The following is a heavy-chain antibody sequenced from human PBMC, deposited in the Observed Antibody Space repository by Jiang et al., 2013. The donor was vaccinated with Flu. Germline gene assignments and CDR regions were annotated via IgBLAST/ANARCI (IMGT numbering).Heavy chain of an antibody. CDR2: VYYTGIT. CDR1: SINSGDYY. Sequence: SINSGDYYWSWIRQPQGTGLEWVGYVYYTGITYYNPSLMSRISISVDTSKNHFSLKMNSVIAADTAVYYCARMDYGSGTNFYYYGMDVWGQGTTVTVSS. J-gene: IGHJ6*02. D-gene: IGHD3-10*01. V-gene: IGHV4-30-4*01. CDR3: ARMDYGSGTNFYYYGMDV.